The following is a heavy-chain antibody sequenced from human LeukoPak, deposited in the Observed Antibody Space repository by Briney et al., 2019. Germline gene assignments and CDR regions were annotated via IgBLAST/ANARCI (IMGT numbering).Heavy chain of an antibody. V-gene: IGHV4-34*01. CDR3: ARESRVAL. Sequence: PSETLSLTCAVYGGSFSGYYWSWIRQPPGKGLEWIGEINHSGNTNYNPSLKSRVTISVDTSKNQFSLKLSSVTAADTAVYYCARESRVALWGQGTLVTVSS. D-gene: IGHD2-15*01. CDR1: GGSFSGYY. CDR2: INHSGNT. J-gene: IGHJ4*02.